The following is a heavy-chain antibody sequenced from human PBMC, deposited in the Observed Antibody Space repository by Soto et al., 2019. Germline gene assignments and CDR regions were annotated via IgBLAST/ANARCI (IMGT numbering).Heavy chain of an antibody. J-gene: IGHJ5*02. CDR1: GYTFTSYG. V-gene: IGHV1-18*01. CDR2: ISAYNGNT. D-gene: IGHD2-2*01. CDR3: AIDAYCSSTSCYVVFGSNNWFDP. Sequence: ASVKVSCKASGYTFTSYGISWVRQAPGQGLEWMGWISAYNGNTNYAQKLQGRITKTKDTSTSTANKELRSLRTDDTAVYYCAIDAYCSSTSCYVVFGSNNWFDPWGQGTLVTVSS.